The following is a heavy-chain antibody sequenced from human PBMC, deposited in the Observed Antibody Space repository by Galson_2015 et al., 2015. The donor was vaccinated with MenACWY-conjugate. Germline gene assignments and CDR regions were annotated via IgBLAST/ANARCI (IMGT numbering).Heavy chain of an antibody. J-gene: IGHJ4*02. CDR3: ARSPGDY. CDR2: IDPGGSDT. CDR1: GYSFTNYW. V-gene: IGHV5-51*01. Sequence: QSGAEEKKPGEALTISFTGSGYSFTNYWNVWVRHLAWKSLERMDIIDPGGSDTRYSPSFQGQVTISADKSISTAYLQWGSLKASAPAMYYCARSPGDYWGQGTRVTVSS.